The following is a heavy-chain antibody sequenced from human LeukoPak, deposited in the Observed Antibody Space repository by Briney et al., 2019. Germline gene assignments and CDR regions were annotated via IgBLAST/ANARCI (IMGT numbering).Heavy chain of an antibody. CDR1: GGSINNYY. Sequence: SETLSLTCTVSGGSINNYYWCWIRQPPGKGLEWIGCIYYSGSTYYNPSLKSRVTISVDTSRNQFSLTLSSLTAADTAVYSCARSHIQGDYGKFFDYWGQGTLVTVSS. J-gene: IGHJ4*02. D-gene: IGHD4-17*01. V-gene: IGHV4-59*01. CDR2: IYYSGST. CDR3: ARSHIQGDYGKFFDY.